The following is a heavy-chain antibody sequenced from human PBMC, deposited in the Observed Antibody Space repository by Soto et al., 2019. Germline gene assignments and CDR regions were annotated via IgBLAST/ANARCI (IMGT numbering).Heavy chain of an antibody. Sequence: QVQLVESGGGVVQPGRSLRLSCAAAGYRFSSHGMHWVRQAPGKGLEWLAVIWYDGSKKCYADSVKGRFIVSRDDSKNTLYLEMNSVRAEDTAVHYCARDPASSMDVWGQGTTVTVSS. D-gene: IGHD6-25*01. V-gene: IGHV3-33*01. CDR1: GYRFSSHG. CDR2: IWYDGSKK. CDR3: ARDPASSMDV. J-gene: IGHJ6*01.